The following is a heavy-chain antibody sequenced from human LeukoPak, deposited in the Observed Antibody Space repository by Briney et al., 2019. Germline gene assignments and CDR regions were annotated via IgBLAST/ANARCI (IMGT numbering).Heavy chain of an antibody. CDR2: IKSKTDGGTT. J-gene: IGHJ4*02. V-gene: IGHV3-15*07. D-gene: IGHD2/OR15-2a*01. Sequence: PGGSLRLSCAASGFIFSNAWMTWVRQAPGKGLEWVGRIKSKTDGGTTDYAAPVKGRFTISRDDSKNTLYLQMDSLESEDTAVYYCTSFFQGYWGQGILVTVSS. CDR1: GFIFSNAW. CDR3: TSFFQGY.